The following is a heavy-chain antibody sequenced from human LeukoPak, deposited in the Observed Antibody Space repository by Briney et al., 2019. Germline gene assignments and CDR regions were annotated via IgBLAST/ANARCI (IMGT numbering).Heavy chain of an antibody. V-gene: IGHV3-23*01. CDR2: ITGSDFIT. CDR1: GFTFSNYA. CDR3: AKWGDYDVLTGYYDPDY. Sequence: GASLRLSRAASGFTFSNYAMSWVRQAPGKGLEWVSAITGSDFITYYADSVKGRFTISRDNYKNTLYLQMNSLRAEDTAVYYCAKWGDYDVLTGYYDPDYWGQGTLVTVYS. J-gene: IGHJ4*02. D-gene: IGHD3-9*01.